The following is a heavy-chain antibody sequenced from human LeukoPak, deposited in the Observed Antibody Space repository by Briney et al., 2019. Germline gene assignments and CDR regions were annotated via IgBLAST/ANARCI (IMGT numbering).Heavy chain of an antibody. CDR3: ARLALRSSSCPDY. CDR2: IYPGDSDT. Sequence: GESLKISCKGSGSTFANYWIGWVRQLPGKGLEWMGIIYPGDSDTKYSPSFQGQVTMSVDKSINTAYLQWSSLKASDTAMYYCARLALRSSSCPDYWGQGTLVTVSS. V-gene: IGHV5-51*01. D-gene: IGHD6-13*01. CDR1: GSTFANYW. J-gene: IGHJ4*02.